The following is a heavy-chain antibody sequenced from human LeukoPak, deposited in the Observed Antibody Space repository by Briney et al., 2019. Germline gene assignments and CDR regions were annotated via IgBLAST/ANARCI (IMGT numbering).Heavy chain of an antibody. V-gene: IGHV1-18*01. CDR3: AREVATVTRWDVSAAYYYYYYMDV. J-gene: IGHJ6*03. CDR1: GYTFTSYG. D-gene: IGHD4-17*01. Sequence: ASAKVSCKASGYTFTSYGISWVRQAPGQGLEWMGWISAYNGNTNYAQKLQGRVTMTTDTSTSTAYMELRSLRSDDTAVYYCAREVATVTRWDVSAAYYYYYYMDVWGKGTTVTISS. CDR2: ISAYNGNT.